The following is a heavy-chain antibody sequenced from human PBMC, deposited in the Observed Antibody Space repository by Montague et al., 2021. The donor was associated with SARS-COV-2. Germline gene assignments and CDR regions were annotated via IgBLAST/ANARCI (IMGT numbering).Heavy chain of an antibody. CDR1: FGSNSTYY. J-gene: IGHJ5*01. CDR2: IFYNGST. D-gene: IGHD2-21*01. Sequence: SETLSLTCTVSFGSNSTYYWSWIRQPPGKGLEWIGFIFYNGSTKYNPSLKRRVSISLDTSKNQFSLKLSSVTAADTAVYYCARQDAWAYCGDECYRGWFDSWGQGTLVTVSS. V-gene: IGHV4-59*01. CDR3: ARQDAWAYCGDECYRGWFDS.